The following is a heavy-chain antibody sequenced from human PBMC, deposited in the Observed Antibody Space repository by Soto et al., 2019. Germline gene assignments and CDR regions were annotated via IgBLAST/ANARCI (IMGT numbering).Heavy chain of an antibody. CDR3: ARDNYGGMLDF. V-gene: IGHV4-31*03. J-gene: IGHJ4*02. CDR1: AACLNDARYY. Sequence: SVTLCLTRSFSAACLNDARYYWSWIRQVPWKGLEWIGHIYVTGAVDYNPALKSRLTFSLDTAKNQFSLKLTSVTAADTAIYYCARDNYGGMLDFWGQG. CDR2: IYVTGAV. D-gene: IGHD4-17*01.